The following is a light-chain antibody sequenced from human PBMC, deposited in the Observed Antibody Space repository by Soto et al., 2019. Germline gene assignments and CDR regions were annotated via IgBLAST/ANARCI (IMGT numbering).Light chain of an antibody. V-gene: IGKV1-5*01. CDR2: DVS. J-gene: IGKJ1*01. CDR1: QKSSPW. CDR3: QQYNDYSAT. Sequence: EIEMVQSPSALSASVGDTVTITCRASQKSSPWLAWYQQKPGQAPKLLMYDVSSLKRGVPSRFSGSGSGTEFTLTISSLQPDDFATYYCQQYNDYSATFGQGTKVDTK.